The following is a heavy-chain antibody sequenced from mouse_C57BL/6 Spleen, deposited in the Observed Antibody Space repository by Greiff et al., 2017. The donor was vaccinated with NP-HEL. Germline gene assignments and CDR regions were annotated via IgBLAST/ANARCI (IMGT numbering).Heavy chain of an antibody. CDR2: ISYDGSN. CDR1: GYSITSGYY. J-gene: IGHJ3*01. V-gene: IGHV3-6*01. Sequence: DVKLQESGPGLVKPSQSLSLTCSVTGYSITSGYYWNWIRQFPGNKLEWMGYISYDGSNNYNPSLKNRISITRDTSKNQFFLKLNSVTTEDTATYYCAREGDHVGFAYWGQGTLVTVSA. CDR3: AREGDHVGFAY.